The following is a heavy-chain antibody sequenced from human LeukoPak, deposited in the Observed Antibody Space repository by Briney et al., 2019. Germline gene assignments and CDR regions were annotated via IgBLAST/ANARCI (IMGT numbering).Heavy chain of an antibody. CDR1: GFTCSTYA. CDR3: AKDATASPYFHWFDN. Sequence: GGSLRLSCAASGFTCSTYAMNWVRQAPGKGLEWVAGISSGDRTFHAESVKGRFTISRDKSKDTLYLQMNSLRAEDTAVYYCAKDATASPYFHWFDNWGQGTQVIVSS. V-gene: IGHV3-23*01. D-gene: IGHD3-9*01. CDR2: ISSGDRT. J-gene: IGHJ4*02.